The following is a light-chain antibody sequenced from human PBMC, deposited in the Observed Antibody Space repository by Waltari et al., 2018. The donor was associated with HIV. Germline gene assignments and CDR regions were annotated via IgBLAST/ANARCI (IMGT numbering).Light chain of an antibody. V-gene: IGLV1-51*01. CDR3: GTWDSSLSVVV. Sequence: QSVLTQPPAVSAAPSQMLTISCSGNSSNIGNNPLPWYQQLPRTAPKLLIYDNNKRPSGIPDRFSGSKSGTSATLGITGLQTADEADYYCGTWDSSLSVVVFGGGTKLTVL. J-gene: IGLJ2*01. CDR2: DNN. CDR1: SSNIGNNP.